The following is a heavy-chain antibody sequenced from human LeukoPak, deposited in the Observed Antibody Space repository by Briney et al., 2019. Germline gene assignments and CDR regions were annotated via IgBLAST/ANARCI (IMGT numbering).Heavy chain of an antibody. CDR3: ARASSSYYDFWSGSISPYNWFDP. CDR2: VSDTDGST. Sequence: GGSLRLSCAASGFTFSNYDMAWVLQAPGKGLEWVSSVSDTDGSTYYADSVKGRFTISRDNSKNTLYLEMNSLRAEDTAVYYCARASSSYYDFWSGSISPYNWFDPWGQGTLVTVSS. V-gene: IGHV3-23*01. J-gene: IGHJ5*02. CDR1: GFTFSNYD. D-gene: IGHD3-3*01.